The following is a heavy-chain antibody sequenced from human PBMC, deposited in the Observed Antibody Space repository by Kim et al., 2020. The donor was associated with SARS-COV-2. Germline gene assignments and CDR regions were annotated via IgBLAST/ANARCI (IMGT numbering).Heavy chain of an antibody. J-gene: IGHJ6*02. D-gene: IGHD6-13*01. V-gene: IGHV4-31*03. CDR2: IYYSGST. CDR3: ASASRAAAVPYYYYYGMDV. Sequence: SETLSLTCTVSGGSISSGGYYWSWIRQHPGKGLEWIGYIYYSGSTYYNPSLKSRVTISVDTSKNQFSLKLSSVTAADTAVYYCASASRAAAVPYYYYYGMDVWGQGTTVTVSS. CDR1: GGSISSGGYY.